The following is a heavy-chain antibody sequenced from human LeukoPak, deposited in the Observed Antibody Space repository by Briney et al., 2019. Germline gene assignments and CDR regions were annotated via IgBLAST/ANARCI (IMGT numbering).Heavy chain of an antibody. J-gene: IGHJ3*02. CDR2: TATTNDHT. D-gene: IGHD3-16*01. V-gene: IGHV1-18*01. CDR1: GYSFSTYA. Sequence: ASVKVSCKTSGYSFSTYAISWVRQAPGQGLEWTGWTATTNDHTNFAQKFQGRVTMTADTSTSTAYMELRSLRSDDTALYYCARGGTPDACDIWGQGTMVTVSS. CDR3: ARGGTPDACDI.